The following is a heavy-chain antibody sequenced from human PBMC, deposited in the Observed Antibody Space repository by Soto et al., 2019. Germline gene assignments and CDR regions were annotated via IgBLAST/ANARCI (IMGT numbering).Heavy chain of an antibody. Sequence: QVQLVQSGAEVKKPGSSVKVSCKASGGTFSSYTISWVRQAPGQGLEWMGRIIPILGIANYAQKFQGRVTITADKSTSTAYMELISLRSEDTAVYYCAREVDYYGSGSYYNWGQGTLVTFSS. CDR1: GGTFSSYT. V-gene: IGHV1-69*08. CDR2: IIPILGIA. CDR3: AREVDYYGSGSYYN. D-gene: IGHD3-10*01. J-gene: IGHJ4*02.